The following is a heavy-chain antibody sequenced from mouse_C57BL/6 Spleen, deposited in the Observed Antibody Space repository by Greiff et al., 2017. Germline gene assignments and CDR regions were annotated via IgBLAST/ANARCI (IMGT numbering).Heavy chain of an antibody. CDR1: GFSLTSYA. CDR2: IWTGGGT. CDR3: ARWEAGAMDY. Sequence: QVQLKESGPGLVAPSQSLSITCTVSGFSLTSYAISWVRQPPGTGLKWLGVIWTGGGTNYTSALKSRLSISKDNSKSQVFLKMNSRQTDDTARYYWARWEAGAMDYWGQGTSVTVSS. J-gene: IGHJ4*01. D-gene: IGHD4-1*01. V-gene: IGHV2-9-1*01.